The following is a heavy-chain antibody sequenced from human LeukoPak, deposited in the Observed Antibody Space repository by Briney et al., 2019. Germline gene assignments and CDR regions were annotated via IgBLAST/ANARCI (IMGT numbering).Heavy chain of an antibody. CDR3: ARNEDILTGYHHNWFDP. V-gene: IGHV1-2*02. CDR1: GYTFTGYY. J-gene: IGHJ5*02. D-gene: IGHD3-9*01. Sequence: GASVKVSCKASGYTFTGYYMQWVRQAPAQGLEWMGWINPNSGGTNYAQKFQGRVNMTRDTSISTAYMELSRLRSDDTAVYYCARNEDILTGYHHNWFDPWGQGTLVTVSS. CDR2: INPNSGGT.